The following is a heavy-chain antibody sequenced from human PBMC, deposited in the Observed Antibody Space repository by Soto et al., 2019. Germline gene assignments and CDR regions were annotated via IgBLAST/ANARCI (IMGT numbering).Heavy chain of an antibody. J-gene: IGHJ2*01. CDR3: ARGGSLYWYFDL. CDR1: GYTFTSYA. V-gene: IGHV1-3*01. Sequence: QVQLVQSGAEVKKPGASVKVSCKASGYTFTSYAMHWVRQAPGQRLEWMGWINAGNGNTKYSQNFQGRVTITRDTSESTAYMELSSLRSEDTAVYSCARGGSLYWYFDLWGRGTLVTVSS. D-gene: IGHD1-26*01. CDR2: INAGNGNT.